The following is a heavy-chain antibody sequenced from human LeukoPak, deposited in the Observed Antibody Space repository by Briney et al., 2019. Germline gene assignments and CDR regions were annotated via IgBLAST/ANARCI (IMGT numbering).Heavy chain of an antibody. CDR3: ARDMRNDVFDI. V-gene: IGHV1-2*02. CDR2: INPNSGGT. D-gene: IGHD3-16*01. CDR1: GYTFTGYY. J-gene: IGHJ3*02. Sequence: GASVTVSCKASGYTFTGYYMHWVRQAPGQGLEWMGWINPNSGGTNYAQKFQGRVTMTRDTSISTAYMDLSRLRSDDTALYYCARDMRNDVFDIWGQGTMVTVSS.